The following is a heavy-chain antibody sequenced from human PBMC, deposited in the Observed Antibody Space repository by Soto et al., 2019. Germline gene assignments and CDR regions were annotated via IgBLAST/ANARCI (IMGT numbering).Heavy chain of an antibody. CDR2: IWYDGSNK. V-gene: IGHV3-33*01. J-gene: IGHJ4*02. CDR3: ARDNAPGDCTNGVCYAFDY. CDR1: GFTFSSYG. D-gene: IGHD2-8*01. Sequence: QVQLVESGGGVVQPGRSLRLSCAASGFTFSSYGMHWVRQAPGKGLEWVAVIWYDGSNKYYADSVKGRFTISRDNSKNTLYLQMNSLRAEDTAVYYCARDNAPGDCTNGVCYAFDYWGQGTLVTVSS.